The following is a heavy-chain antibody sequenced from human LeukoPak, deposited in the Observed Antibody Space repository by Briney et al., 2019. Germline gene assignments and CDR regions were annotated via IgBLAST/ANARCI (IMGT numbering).Heavy chain of an antibody. CDR2: IYYGGST. CDR3: ARDSSSYCSSTSCYVHAFDI. V-gene: IGHV4-59*01. CDR1: GGSISSYY. D-gene: IGHD2-2*01. J-gene: IGHJ3*02. Sequence: SETLSLTCTVSGGSISSYYWSWIRQPPGKGLEWIGYIYYGGSTNYNPSLTSRVTISVDTSKNQFSLKLSSVTAADTAVYYCARDSSSYCSSTSCYVHAFDIWGQGTMVTVSS.